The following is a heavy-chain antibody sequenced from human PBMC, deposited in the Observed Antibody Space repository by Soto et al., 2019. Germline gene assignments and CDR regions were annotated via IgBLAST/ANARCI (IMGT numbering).Heavy chain of an antibody. D-gene: IGHD5-12*01. CDR3: AIDIGGYPSFDY. V-gene: IGHV1-69*01. CDR2: IIPVFGTK. CDR1: GGTFSSYT. Sequence: QVQLVQSGAEVKMPGSSVRVSCKASGGTFSSYTISWVRQAPGQGLEWMGQIIPVFGTKTYAQKFQGRATITADESTSTASMGVNSLKSDDTAVYYCAIDIGGYPSFDYWGQGTLVSVS. J-gene: IGHJ4*02.